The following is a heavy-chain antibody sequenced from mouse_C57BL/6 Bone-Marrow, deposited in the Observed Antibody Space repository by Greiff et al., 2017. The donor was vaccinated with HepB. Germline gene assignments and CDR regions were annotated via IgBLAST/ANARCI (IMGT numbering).Heavy chain of an antibody. V-gene: IGHV1-15*01. CDR3: TKEGP. J-gene: IGHJ4*01. Sequence: VKVVESGAELVRPGASVTLSCKASGYTFTDYEMHWVKQTPVHGLEWIGAIDPETGGTAYNQKFKGKAILTADKSSSTAYMELRSLTSEDSAVYYCTKEGPWGQGTSVTVSS. CDR2: IDPETGGT. CDR1: GYTFTDYE.